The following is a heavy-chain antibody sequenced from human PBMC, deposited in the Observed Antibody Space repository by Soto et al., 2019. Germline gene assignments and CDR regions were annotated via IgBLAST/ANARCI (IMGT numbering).Heavy chain of an antibody. CDR2: IYYSGST. D-gene: IGHD3-22*01. V-gene: IGHV4-39*01. J-gene: IGHJ4*02. CDR1: GGSISSSSYY. Sequence: PSETLSLTCTVSGGSISSSSYYWGWIRQPPGKGLEWIGSIYYSGSTYYNPSLKSRVTISVDTSKNQFSLKLSSVTAADTAVYYCARQGPNYYDSSGSLDYWGQGTLVTVSS. CDR3: ARQGPNYYDSSGSLDY.